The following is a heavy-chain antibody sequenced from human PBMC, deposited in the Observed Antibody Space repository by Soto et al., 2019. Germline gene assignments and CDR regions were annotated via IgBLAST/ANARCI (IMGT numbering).Heavy chain of an antibody. V-gene: IGHV1-18*01. CDR2: ISAYNGNT. J-gene: IGHJ4*02. D-gene: IGHD4-17*01. CDR1: GYTFTSYA. CDR3: ARERKGVGYGGYLY. Sequence: QVQLVQSGAEVKKPGASVKVSCKASGYTFTSYAISWVRQAPGQGLEWMGWISAYNGNTNYAQKLQGRVTMTTDTSTSTADMELRSLRSDDTAVYSCARERKGVGYGGYLYWGQGTLVTVSS.